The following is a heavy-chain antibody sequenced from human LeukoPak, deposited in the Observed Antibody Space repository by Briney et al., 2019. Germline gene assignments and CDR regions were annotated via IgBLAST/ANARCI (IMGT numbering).Heavy chain of an antibody. CDR3: ARERGGRIAARLRGWFDP. V-gene: IGHV1-2*06. J-gene: IGHJ5*02. CDR2: INPNSGGT. CDR1: GYTFTGYY. Sequence: ASVKVSCKASGYTFTGYYMHWVRQAPGQGLEWMGRINPNSGGTNYAQKFQGRVTMTRDTSISTAYMELSRLRSDDTAVYYCARERGGRIAARLRGWFDPWGQGTLVTVSS. D-gene: IGHD6-6*01.